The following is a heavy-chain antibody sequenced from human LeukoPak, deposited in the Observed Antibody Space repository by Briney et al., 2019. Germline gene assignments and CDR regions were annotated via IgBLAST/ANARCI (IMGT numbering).Heavy chain of an antibody. CDR3: ARVGGGYYPSYYFDF. Sequence: PGGSLRLSCAASGFTFSNYPMKWVRQAPGRGLEWVANIKQDGSEKYYVDSVKGRFTISRDNAKNSLYLQMNSLRAEDTAVYYCARVGGGYYPSYYFDFWGQGTLVTVSS. V-gene: IGHV3-7*01. CDR1: GFTFSNYP. CDR2: IKQDGSEK. J-gene: IGHJ4*02. D-gene: IGHD3-22*01.